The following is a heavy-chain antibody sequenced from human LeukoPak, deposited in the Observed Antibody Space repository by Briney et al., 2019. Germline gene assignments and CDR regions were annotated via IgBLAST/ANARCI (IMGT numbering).Heavy chain of an antibody. CDR3: ARMANLGDSSGYYFDY. Sequence: GGSLRLSCEASGFTFSSYAMHWVRQAPGKGLEWVAVISYDGSNKYYADSVKGRFTISRDNSKNTLYLQMNSLRAEDTAVYYCARMANLGDSSGYYFDYWGQGTLVTVSS. D-gene: IGHD3-22*01. V-gene: IGHV3-30*04. CDR2: ISYDGSNK. J-gene: IGHJ4*02. CDR1: GFTFSSYA.